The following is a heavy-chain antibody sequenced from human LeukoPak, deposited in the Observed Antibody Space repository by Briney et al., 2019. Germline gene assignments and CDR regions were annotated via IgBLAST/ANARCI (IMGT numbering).Heavy chain of an antibody. Sequence: SETLSLTCTVSGCSISSHYWSWIRQPPGKGLEWIGCVYYSGSTIYNPSLKSRITISVDTSKNQFSLQLSSVTAADTAIYFCARQVIGSNTPFDFWGQGTLVTVSS. CDR2: VYYSGST. D-gene: IGHD2-21*01. CDR1: GCSISSHY. V-gene: IGHV4-59*08. CDR3: ARQVIGSNTPFDF. J-gene: IGHJ4*02.